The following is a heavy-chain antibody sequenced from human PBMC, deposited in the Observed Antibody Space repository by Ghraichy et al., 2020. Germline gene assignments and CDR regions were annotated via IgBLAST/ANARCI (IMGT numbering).Heavy chain of an antibody. J-gene: IGHJ4*02. CDR3: TAEYYDFWSGYYLSVY. D-gene: IGHD3-3*01. V-gene: IGHV4-39*01. CDR2: IYYSGST. CDR1: GGSISSSSYY. Sequence: ESLNISCTVSGGSISSSSYYWGWIRQPPGKGLEWIGSIYYSGSTYYNPSLKSRVTISVDTSKNQFSLKLSSVTAADTAVYYCTAEYYDFWSGYYLSVYWGQGTLVTVSS.